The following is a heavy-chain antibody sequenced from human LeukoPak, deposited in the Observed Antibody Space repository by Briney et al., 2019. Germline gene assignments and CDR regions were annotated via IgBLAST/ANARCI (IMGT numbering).Heavy chain of an antibody. D-gene: IGHD1-1*01. CDR3: AKESGPDTLDY. CDR2: ISWDGSST. J-gene: IGHJ4*02. CDR1: GFTFADYT. Sequence: GGSLRLSCAASGFTFADYTMHWVRQAPGQGLEWVSLISWDGSSTDYTDYVKGRFTISRDNSKNSLYLQMNSLRTEDTALYYCAKESGPDTLDYWGQGSLVTVSS. V-gene: IGHV3-43*01.